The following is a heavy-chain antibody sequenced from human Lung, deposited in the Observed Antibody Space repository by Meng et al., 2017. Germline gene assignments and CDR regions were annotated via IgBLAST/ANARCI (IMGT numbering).Heavy chain of an antibody. CDR1: GGSFSDYY. Sequence: QLQQWVAGLLKPSEPLSLTCVVSGGSFSDYYWSWIRQPPGKGLEWIGEINHSGSTNYNPSLESRATISVDTSQNNLSLKLSSVTAADSAVYYCARGPTTMAHDFDYWGQGTLVTVSS. J-gene: IGHJ4*02. V-gene: IGHV4-34*01. D-gene: IGHD4-11*01. CDR3: ARGPTTMAHDFDY. CDR2: INHSGST.